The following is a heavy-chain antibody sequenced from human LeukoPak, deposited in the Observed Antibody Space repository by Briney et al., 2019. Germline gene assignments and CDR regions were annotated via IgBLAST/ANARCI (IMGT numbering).Heavy chain of an antibody. Sequence: GGSLRLSCGASGFYFSSYSMNWVRQAPGKGLEWVSSINSGSTYMYYADSVKGRFTISRDNAKNSLHLQMDSLRAEDTAVYFCARVEATTGRNYHYYYMDDSRKGTTVTVSS. J-gene: IGHJ6*03. CDR1: GFYFSSYS. D-gene: IGHD1-1*01. V-gene: IGHV3-21*01. CDR2: INSGSTYM. CDR3: ARVEATTGRNYHYYYMDD.